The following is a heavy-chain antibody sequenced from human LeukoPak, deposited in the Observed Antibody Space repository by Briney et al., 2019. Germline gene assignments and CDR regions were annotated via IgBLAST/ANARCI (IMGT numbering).Heavy chain of an antibody. D-gene: IGHD6-13*01. J-gene: IGHJ4*01. V-gene: IGHV1-69*13. CDR3: ARGGAAAGGYCDS. CDR2: IIVRYDTR. Sequence: GASVKVSCKASGYSFSSFGISWVRQAPGQGLEWMGGIIVRYDTRNFAQKFQGRVTLTADESTNTAYMEMSSLTSEDTAVYYCARGGAAAGGYCDSWGQGTLLIVSS. CDR1: GYSFSSFG.